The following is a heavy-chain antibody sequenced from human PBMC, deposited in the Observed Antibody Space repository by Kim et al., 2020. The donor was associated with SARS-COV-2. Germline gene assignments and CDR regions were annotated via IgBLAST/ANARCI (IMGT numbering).Heavy chain of an antibody. CDR2: INPSGGST. CDR3: ARDAPASDYDSGGFNIKNWFDP. Sequence: ASVKVSCKASGYTFTTYYMHWIRQAPGQGLEWMGIINPSGGSTSYAQTFQGRLTVTRDTSTSTVYMDLSSLRSEDTAVYYCARDAPASDYDSGGFNIKNWFDPWGQGTLVTVSS. D-gene: IGHD3-22*01. V-gene: IGHV1-46*01. J-gene: IGHJ5*02. CDR1: GYTFTTYY.